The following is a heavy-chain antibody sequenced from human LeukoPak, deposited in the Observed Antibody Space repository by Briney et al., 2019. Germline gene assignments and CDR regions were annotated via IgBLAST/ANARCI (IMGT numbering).Heavy chain of an antibody. V-gene: IGHV3-23*01. J-gene: IGHJ6*02. D-gene: IGHD2-2*02. Sequence: PGGSLRLSCAASGFTFTSYAMSWVRQAPGKGLEWVSAISGSGGSTYYADSVKGRFTISRDNSKNTLYLQMNSLRAEDTAVYYCVKYCTSTSCYTGIYYGMDVWGQGTTVTVSS. CDR1: GFTFTSYA. CDR2: ISGSGGST. CDR3: VKYCTSTSCYTGIYYGMDV.